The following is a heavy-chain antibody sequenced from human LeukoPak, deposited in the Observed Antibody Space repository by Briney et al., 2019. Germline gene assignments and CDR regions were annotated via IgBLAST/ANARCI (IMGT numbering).Heavy chain of an antibody. CDR1: GGSINNYY. CDR3: ARVAAGIGFFQH. Sequence: PSETLSLTCTVSGGSINNYYWSWIRQPPGKGLEWIGYIYYSGSTNYNSPLKSRVTMSVATSKNQFSLNLISVTAADTAVYYCARVAAGIGFFQHWGQGTLVTVSS. D-gene: IGHD6-13*01. CDR2: IYYSGST. J-gene: IGHJ1*01. V-gene: IGHV4-59*08.